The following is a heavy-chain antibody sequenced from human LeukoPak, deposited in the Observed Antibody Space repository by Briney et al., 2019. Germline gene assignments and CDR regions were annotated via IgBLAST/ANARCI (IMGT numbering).Heavy chain of an antibody. D-gene: IGHD6-19*01. CDR1: GGSFSGYY. J-gene: IGHJ4*02. V-gene: IGHV4-34*01. Sequence: SETLSLTCAVYGGSFSGYYRSWIRQPPGKGLEWIGEINHSGSTNYNPSLKSRVTISVDTSKNQFSLKLSSVTAADTAVYYCAEGYSSGWYYYWGQGTLVTVSS. CDR2: INHSGST. CDR3: AEGYSSGWYYY.